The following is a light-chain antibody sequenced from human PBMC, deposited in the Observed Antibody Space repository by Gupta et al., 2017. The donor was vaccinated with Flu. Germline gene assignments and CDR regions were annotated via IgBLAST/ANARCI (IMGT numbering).Light chain of an antibody. V-gene: IGKV2-28*01. J-gene: IGKJ2*03. CDR1: QSLLHSNGYNY. CDR2: LGS. CDR3: MQASSTYS. Sequence: IVMTQSLLSLPVTPGEPASISCRSSQSLLHSNGYNYLDWYLQKPGQSPQLLIYLGSNRASGVPDRFSGSESGTDFTLKISRVEAEDVGVYYCMQASSTYSFGQGTKLEIK.